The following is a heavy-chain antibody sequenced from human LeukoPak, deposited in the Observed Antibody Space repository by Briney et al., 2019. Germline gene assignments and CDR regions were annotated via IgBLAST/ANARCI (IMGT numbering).Heavy chain of an antibody. D-gene: IGHD2-15*01. Sequence: GRSLRLSCAASGFTFTSYNMNWVGQAPGKGLHWRSYISSSGNTIYYADSVKGRFTISRDNAKNSVYLQMNSLRDEDAAVYHCARDYGSYGEYFDYWGQGTLVTVSS. CDR1: GFTFTSYN. CDR3: ARDYGSYGEYFDY. CDR2: ISSSGNTI. J-gene: IGHJ4*02. V-gene: IGHV3-48*02.